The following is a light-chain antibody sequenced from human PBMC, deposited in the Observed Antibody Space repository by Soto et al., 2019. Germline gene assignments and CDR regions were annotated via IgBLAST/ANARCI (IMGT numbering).Light chain of an antibody. V-gene: IGKV1-5*03. Sequence: DIQMTQSPSTLSGSVGDRVTLTCRASQTISSWLAWYQQKPGKAPKLLIYKASTLKSGVTSRFSGSGSGTEFTITISSLQPDDFATYYCQPYNSYSEAVGPGTQVEIK. CDR2: KAS. CDR3: QPYNSYSEA. CDR1: QTISSW. J-gene: IGKJ1*01.